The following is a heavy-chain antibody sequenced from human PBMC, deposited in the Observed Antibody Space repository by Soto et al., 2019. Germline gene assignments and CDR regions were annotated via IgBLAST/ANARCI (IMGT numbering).Heavy chain of an antibody. Sequence: GGSLRLSCAGSGLTLSDYTMSWVRQAPGKGLEWVSSIRGHEDTTFYADSVKGRFTISRDNSKNTLYLQMNRLRADDTAVYYCARDAISMVRGTNNWFDPWGQGTLVTVSS. CDR3: ARDAISMVRGTNNWFDP. V-gene: IGHV3-23*01. CDR1: GLTLSDYT. J-gene: IGHJ5*02. CDR2: IRGHEDTT. D-gene: IGHD3-10*01.